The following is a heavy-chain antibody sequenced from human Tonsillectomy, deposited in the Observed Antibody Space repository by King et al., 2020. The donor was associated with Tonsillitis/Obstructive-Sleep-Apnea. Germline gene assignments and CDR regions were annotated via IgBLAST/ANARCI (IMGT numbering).Heavy chain of an antibody. D-gene: IGHD1-1*01. V-gene: IGHV5-51*01. J-gene: IGHJ6*03. Sequence: VQLVESGAEVKKPGESLKISCKGSGYNFTNYWIAWVRQMPGKGLEWMGIIYPGDSDTRYSPSFQGQVTISADKSISTAYLQWSSLKASDTAMYYCARQKPVQLERRYYYYYMDVWGKGTTVTVSS. CDR3: ARQKPVQLERRYYYYYMDV. CDR1: GYNFTNYW. CDR2: IYPGDSDT.